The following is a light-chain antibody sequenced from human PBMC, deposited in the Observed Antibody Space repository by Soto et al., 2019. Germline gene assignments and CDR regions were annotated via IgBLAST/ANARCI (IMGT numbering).Light chain of an antibody. Sequence: EIMMTQSPVTLSVSAGERATISCRASQSVNSDLAWYQQKPGQAPRRLIYGASTRPTGIPASFIGNGSGTEFTLTASSLQPEDFAIYYCQQYNSWPFTFGPGTKVDIK. CDR1: QSVNSD. V-gene: IGKV3-15*01. J-gene: IGKJ3*01. CDR2: GAS. CDR3: QQYNSWPFT.